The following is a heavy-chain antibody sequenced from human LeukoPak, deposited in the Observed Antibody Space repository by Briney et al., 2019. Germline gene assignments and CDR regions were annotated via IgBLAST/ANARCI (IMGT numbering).Heavy chain of an antibody. V-gene: IGHV4-30-4*01. D-gene: IGHD3-10*01. CDR2: IYYSGST. J-gene: IGHJ4*02. Sequence: SETLSLTCTVSGGSISSGDYYWSWIRQPPGKGLEWIGYIYYSGSTYYIPSLKSRVTISVDTSKNQFSLKLSSVTAADTAVYYCARVSGGVRGVIISTSFYFDYWGQGTLVTVSS. CDR3: ARVSGGVRGVIISTSFYFDY. CDR1: GGSISSGDYY.